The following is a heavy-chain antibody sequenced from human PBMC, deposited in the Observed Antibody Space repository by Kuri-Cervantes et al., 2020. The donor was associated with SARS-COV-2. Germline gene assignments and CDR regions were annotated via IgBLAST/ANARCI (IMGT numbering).Heavy chain of an antibody. Sequence: LSLTCAASGFTFSSYAMHWVRQAPGKGLEWVAVISYDGSNKYYADSVKGRFTISRDNAKNTLYLQMNSLRAEDTAVYYCARIDDYSNSLDYWGQGTLVTVSS. D-gene: IGHD4-11*01. CDR1: GFTFSSYA. CDR2: ISYDGSNK. V-gene: IGHV3-30*04. CDR3: ARIDDYSNSLDY. J-gene: IGHJ4*02.